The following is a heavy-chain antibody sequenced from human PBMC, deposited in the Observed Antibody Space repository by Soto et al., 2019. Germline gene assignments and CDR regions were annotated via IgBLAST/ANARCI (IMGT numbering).Heavy chain of an antibody. CDR2: ISPDNGHT. J-gene: IGHJ6*02. Sequence: QVQLVQSGAEVKKPGASVKVSCKASAYTFTSYGISWVRQAPGQGLEWMGWISPDNGHTNYAQKLQGRVTMTTETSTTTAYMELGSLRSDDTAVYYCARRSMDYYYGLDVWGQGTTVPVSS. V-gene: IGHV1-18*01. D-gene: IGHD2-2*01. CDR3: ARRSMDYYYGLDV. CDR1: AYTFTSYG.